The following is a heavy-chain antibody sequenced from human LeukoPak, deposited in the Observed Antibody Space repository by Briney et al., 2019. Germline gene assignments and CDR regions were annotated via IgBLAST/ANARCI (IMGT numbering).Heavy chain of an antibody. Sequence: SETLSLTCTVSGGSISSSSYYWGWLRQPPGKGLEWIGSNYYSGSTYYNPSLKSRVTISVDTSKNQFSLKLSSVTAADTAVYYCARQVLDYYDSSGSLLAFDIWGQGTMVTVSS. CDR3: ARQVLDYYDSSGSLLAFDI. CDR2: NYYSGST. D-gene: IGHD3-22*01. V-gene: IGHV4-39*01. J-gene: IGHJ3*02. CDR1: GGSISSSSYY.